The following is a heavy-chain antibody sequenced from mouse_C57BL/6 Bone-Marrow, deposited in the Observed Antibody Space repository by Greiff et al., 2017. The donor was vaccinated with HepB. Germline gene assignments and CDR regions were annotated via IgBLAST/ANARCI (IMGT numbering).Heavy chain of an antibody. Sequence: EVHLVESGGGLVKPGGSLKLSCAASGFTFSSYAMSWVRQTPEKRLEWVATISDGGSYTYYPDNVKGRFTISRDNAKNKLYLQMSHLKSEDTAMYYCARGDGYCAMDYWGQGTSVTVSS. J-gene: IGHJ4*01. CDR1: GFTFSSYA. CDR3: ARGDGYCAMDY. V-gene: IGHV5-4*01. D-gene: IGHD2-3*01. CDR2: ISDGGSYT.